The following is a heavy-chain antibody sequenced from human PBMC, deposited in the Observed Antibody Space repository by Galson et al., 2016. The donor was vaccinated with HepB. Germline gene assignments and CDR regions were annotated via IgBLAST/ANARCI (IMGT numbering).Heavy chain of an antibody. V-gene: IGHV3-30*18. D-gene: IGHD5-12*01. CDR2: ILFDGSNK. CDR3: AKGLRYNAFMGGYYFDS. J-gene: IGHJ4*02. Sequence: SLRLSCAASGFTFSGYGMHWVRQAPGKGLEWVAVILFDGSNKDYVDSVKGRSTISRDNSKKTVYLQMNMLRTEETAVYYCAKGLRYNAFMGGYYFDSWGQGTLVAVSS. CDR1: GFTFSGYG.